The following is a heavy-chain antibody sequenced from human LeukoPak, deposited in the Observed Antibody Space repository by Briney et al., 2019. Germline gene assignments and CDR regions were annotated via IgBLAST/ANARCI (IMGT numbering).Heavy chain of an antibody. D-gene: IGHD6-13*01. CDR3: AREEIAAAVSDAFDI. CDR1: GFTFSSYA. V-gene: IGHV3-30-3*01. Sequence: PGRSLRLSCAASGFTFSSYAMHWVRQAPGKGLEWVAVISYDGSNKYYADSVKGRFTISRDNSKNTLYLQMNSLRAEDTAVYYCAREEIAAAVSDAFDIWGQGTMVTVSS. J-gene: IGHJ3*02. CDR2: ISYDGSNK.